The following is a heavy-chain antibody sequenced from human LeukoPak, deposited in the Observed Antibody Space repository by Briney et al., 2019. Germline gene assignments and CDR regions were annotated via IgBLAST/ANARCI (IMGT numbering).Heavy chain of an antibody. J-gene: IGHJ4*02. CDR1: GFAFSNTG. CDR2: ISPTGEGT. CDR3: ARDAGGAWPFDY. D-gene: IGHD4-17*01. Sequence: GGSLRLSCATSGFAFSNTGMTWVRQAPDRGLEWVSTISPTGEGTHYADSVKGRFTISRANSKNTLSLFMDSLRADDTATYYCARDAGGAWPFDYWGQGTRVIVSS. V-gene: IGHV3-23*01.